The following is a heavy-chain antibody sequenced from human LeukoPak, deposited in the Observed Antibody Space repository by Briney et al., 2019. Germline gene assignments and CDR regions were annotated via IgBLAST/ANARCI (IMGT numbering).Heavy chain of an antibody. V-gene: IGHV3-33*08. CDR2: IWYDGSNK. Sequence: GGSLRLSCAVSGLTFSSSWMDWVRQAPGKGLEWVAVIWYDGSNKYYADSVKGRFTISRDNSKNTLYLQMNSLRAEDTAVYYCARGRVDTAMVSNYWGQGTLVTVSS. D-gene: IGHD5-18*01. CDR1: GLTFSSSW. CDR3: ARGRVDTAMVSNY. J-gene: IGHJ4*02.